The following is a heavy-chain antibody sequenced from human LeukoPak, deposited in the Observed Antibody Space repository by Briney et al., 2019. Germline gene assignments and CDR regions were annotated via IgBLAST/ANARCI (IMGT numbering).Heavy chain of an antibody. J-gene: IGHJ4*02. Sequence: ASVKVSCKASGYTFTCYDINWVRQATGQGLEWMGWMNPNSGNTGYAQKFQGRVTMTRNTSISTAYMELSSLRSEDTAVYYCARGEYGSGSYFFNYWGQGTLVTVSS. V-gene: IGHV1-8*01. CDR3: ARGEYGSGSYFFNY. D-gene: IGHD3-10*01. CDR2: MNPNSGNT. CDR1: GYTFTCYD.